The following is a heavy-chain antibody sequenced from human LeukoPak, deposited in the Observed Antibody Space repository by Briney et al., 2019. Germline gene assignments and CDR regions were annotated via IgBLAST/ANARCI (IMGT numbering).Heavy chain of an antibody. Sequence: ASVKVSCKASGYTFTGYYMHWVRQAPGQGLEWMGWINPNSGGPNYAQKFQGRVTMTRDTSISTAYIELGRLRSDDTAVYYCARVRPSVVVPAAIYWFDPCGQGTLVTVSS. J-gene: IGHJ5*02. CDR2: INPNSGGP. D-gene: IGHD2-2*01. CDR1: GYTFTGYY. V-gene: IGHV1-2*02. CDR3: ARVRPSVVVPAAIYWFDP.